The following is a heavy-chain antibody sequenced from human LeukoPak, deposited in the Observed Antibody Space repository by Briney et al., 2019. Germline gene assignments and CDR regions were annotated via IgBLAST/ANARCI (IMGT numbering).Heavy chain of an antibody. CDR3: ARDRKTSGYDSFDY. J-gene: IGHJ4*02. D-gene: IGHD5-12*01. Sequence: PGGSLRLSCAASGFTFSDYYMSWIRQAPGEGREWISYISSSSSSTKYADSVKGRFTISRDNAKNSLYLQMNSLRVEDTALYFCARDRKTSGYDSFDYWGQGTLVTVSS. V-gene: IGHV3-11*06. CDR1: GFTFSDYY. CDR2: ISSSSSST.